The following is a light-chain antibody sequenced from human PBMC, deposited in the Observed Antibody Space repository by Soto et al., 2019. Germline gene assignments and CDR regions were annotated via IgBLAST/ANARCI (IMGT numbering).Light chain of an antibody. V-gene: IGLV2-14*03. CDR2: DVT. CDR3: SSYTTSSTLI. CDR1: NSDVGRYKL. J-gene: IGLJ2*01. Sequence: QSALTQPASVSGSPGQSITISCTGTNSDVGRYKLVSWYQQHPGKAPKLMIFDVTNRPSGVSNRFSGSKSVNTASLTISGLQAEDEADYYCSSYTTSSTLIFGGGTKLTVL.